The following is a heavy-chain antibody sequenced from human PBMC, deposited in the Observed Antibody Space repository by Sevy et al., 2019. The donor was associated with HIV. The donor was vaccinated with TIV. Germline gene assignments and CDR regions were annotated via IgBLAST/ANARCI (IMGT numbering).Heavy chain of an antibody. CDR3: ARKSTKDSSGWYHWFDP. J-gene: IGHJ5*02. D-gene: IGHD6-19*01. Sequence: ASVKVSCKASGGTFSSYAINWVRQAPGQGLEWMGGIITIFGTANYAQKFQGRVTITADESTSTAYMELSSLRSEDTAVYYCARKSTKDSSGWYHWFDPWGQGTLVTVSS. CDR1: GGTFSSYA. CDR2: IITIFGTA. V-gene: IGHV1-69*13.